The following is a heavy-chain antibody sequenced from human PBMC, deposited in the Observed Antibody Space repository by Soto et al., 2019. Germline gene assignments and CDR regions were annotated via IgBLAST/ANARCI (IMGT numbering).Heavy chain of an antibody. D-gene: IGHD3-9*01. CDR1: GGSISSSSYY. J-gene: IGHJ3*02. CDR2: IYYSGST. CDR3: ATVLRYFDWHDAFDI. Sequence: QLQLQESGPGLVKPSETLSLTCTVSGGSISSSSYYWGWIRQPPGKGLEWIGSIYYSGSTYYNPSLKSRVTISVDTSKNHFSLNLSSVTAADTAVYYCATVLRYFDWHDAFDIWGQGTMVTVSS. V-gene: IGHV4-39*02.